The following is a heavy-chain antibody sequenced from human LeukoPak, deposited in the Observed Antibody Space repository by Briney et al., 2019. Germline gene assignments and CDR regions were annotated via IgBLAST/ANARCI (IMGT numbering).Heavy chain of an antibody. CDR1: GGSISSYY. D-gene: IGHD5-18*01. CDR2: IHASGST. V-gene: IGHV4-4*07. Sequence: SETLSLTCTVSGGSISSYYWTWIRQPAGKGPEWIGRIHASGSTNYNPSLKSRVNMSVDTSKNQFSLKLNSVTAADTAVYYCARTRGYSLYWYFDLWGRGTLVTVSS. CDR3: ARTRGYSLYWYFDL. J-gene: IGHJ2*01.